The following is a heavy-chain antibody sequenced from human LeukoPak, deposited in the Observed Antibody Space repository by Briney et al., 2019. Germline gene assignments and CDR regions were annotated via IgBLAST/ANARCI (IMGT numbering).Heavy chain of an antibody. CDR1: GFAFDDHD. CDR2: IRWNGGSK. Sequence: GGSLRLSCEASGFAFDDHDMHWVRQAPGKGLEWVSGIRWNGGSKSYADSLQGRFTISRDNAKNSLFLQMNSLRKEDTALYYCARGLRTSVTAYYFDFWGQGTLVTVSS. CDR3: ARGLRTSVTAYYFDF. J-gene: IGHJ4*02. V-gene: IGHV3-9*01. D-gene: IGHD4-11*01.